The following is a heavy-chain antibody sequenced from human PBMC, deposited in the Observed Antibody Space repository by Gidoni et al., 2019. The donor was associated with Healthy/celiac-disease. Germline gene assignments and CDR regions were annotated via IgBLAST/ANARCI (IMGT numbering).Heavy chain of an antibody. CDR2: IRGSGGST. J-gene: IGHJ1*01. D-gene: IGHD3-3*01. V-gene: IGHV3-23*01. CDR1: GFTFSSYA. Sequence: EVQRLESGGGLVQPGGSLRLSCAASGFTFSSYAMSWVRQAPGKGLEWVSAIRGSGGSTYYADSVKGRFTISRDNSKNTLYLQMNSLRAEDTAVYYCAKDSPWYDFWSGYYSAEYFQHWGQGTLVTVSS. CDR3: AKDSPWYDFWSGYYSAEYFQH.